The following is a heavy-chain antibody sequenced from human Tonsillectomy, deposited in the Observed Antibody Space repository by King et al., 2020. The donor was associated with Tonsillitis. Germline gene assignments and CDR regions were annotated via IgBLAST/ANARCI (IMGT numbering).Heavy chain of an antibody. CDR2: ISRSRSYK. D-gene: IGHD5-12*01. J-gene: IGHJ6*02. CDR3: ARDFALNGGDDEDDYYYYGRDF. CDR1: GFTFSTYN. Sequence: VQLVESGGGLVKPGGSLRLSCAASGFTFSTYNMNWVRQAPGKGLEWVSSISRSRSYKYYADSVKGRFTISRDNAKNSLYLQMNSLRAEDTAVYYCARDFALNGGDDEDDYYYYGRDFWGQGTTVTVSS. V-gene: IGHV3-21*01.